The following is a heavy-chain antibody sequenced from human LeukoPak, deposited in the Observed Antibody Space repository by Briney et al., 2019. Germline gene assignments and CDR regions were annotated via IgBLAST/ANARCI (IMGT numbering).Heavy chain of an antibody. V-gene: IGHV4-31*03. CDR3: ARHTGGSGSYPLDY. Sequence: SETLSLTCTVSGGSISSGGYYWSWIRQHPGKGLEWIGYMYYSGSTHYNPSLKSRVTISVGTSENQFSLQLSSVTAADTAVYYCARHTGGSGSYPLDYWGQGTLVTVSS. D-gene: IGHD3-10*01. CDR2: MYYSGST. CDR1: GGSISSGGYY. J-gene: IGHJ4*02.